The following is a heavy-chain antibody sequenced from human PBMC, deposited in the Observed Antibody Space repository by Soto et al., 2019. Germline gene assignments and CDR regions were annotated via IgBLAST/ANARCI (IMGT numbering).Heavy chain of an antibody. CDR3: AKDGYDILTGYHFDY. Sequence: GGSLRLSCAASGFTFDDYTMHWVRQAPGKGLEWVSLISWDGGSTYYADSVKGRFTISRDNSKNSLYLQMNSLRTEDTALYYCAKDGYDILTGYHFDYWGQGTLVTVSS. CDR2: ISWDGGST. CDR1: GFTFDDYT. V-gene: IGHV3-43*01. J-gene: IGHJ4*02. D-gene: IGHD3-9*01.